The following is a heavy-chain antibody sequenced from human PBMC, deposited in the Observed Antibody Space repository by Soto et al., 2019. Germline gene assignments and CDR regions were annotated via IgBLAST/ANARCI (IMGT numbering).Heavy chain of an antibody. Sequence: QLQLQESGPGLVKPSETLSLTCTVSGGSISSSSYYWGWIRQPPGKGLEWIGSIYYSGSTYYNPSLKSRVTISVDTSKNKFSLKLSSVTAADTAVYYCARIIGDYGDYLYYFDYWGQGTLVTVSS. V-gene: IGHV4-39*01. CDR2: IYYSGST. D-gene: IGHD4-17*01. J-gene: IGHJ4*02. CDR1: GGSISSSSYY. CDR3: ARIIGDYGDYLYYFDY.